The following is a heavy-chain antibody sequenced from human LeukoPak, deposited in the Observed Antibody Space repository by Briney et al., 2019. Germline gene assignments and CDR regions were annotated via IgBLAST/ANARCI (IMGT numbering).Heavy chain of an antibody. J-gene: IGHJ4*02. CDR2: IIPIFGTA. D-gene: IGHD4-17*01. CDR1: GGTFSSYA. CDR3: ARGGLRPETLVDY. V-gene: IGHV1-69*05. Sequence: SVKVSCKASGGTFSSYAISWVRQAPGQGLEWMGRIIPIFGTANYAQKFQGRVTITTDESTSTAYMELSSLGSEDTAVYYCARGGLRPETLVDYWGQGTLVTVSS.